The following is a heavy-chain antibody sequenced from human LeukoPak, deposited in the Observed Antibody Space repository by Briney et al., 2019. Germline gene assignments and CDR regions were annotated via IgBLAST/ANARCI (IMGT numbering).Heavy chain of an antibody. CDR3: ARINSLLFSLSY. Sequence: SETLSLTCTVSGDSINSRSYYWGWIRQPPGKGLEWIGSIYYSGITYYNPSLKSRVTISADTSKNQFSLKLTSVTAADTAVYYCARINSLLFSLSYWGQGTLVTVSS. V-gene: IGHV4-39*01. D-gene: IGHD3-10*01. J-gene: IGHJ4*02. CDR2: IYYSGIT. CDR1: GDSINSRSYY.